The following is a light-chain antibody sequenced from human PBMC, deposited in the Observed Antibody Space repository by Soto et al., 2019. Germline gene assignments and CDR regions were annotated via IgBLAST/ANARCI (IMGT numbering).Light chain of an antibody. J-gene: IGKJ4*01. CDR2: TAS. CDR1: QDIGRW. V-gene: IGKV1D-12*01. CDR3: QQVDSFPLT. Sequence: DIQMTQSPSSVSASVGDRITITCRASQDIGRWLAWYQQKPGRAPNLLIYTASTLESGVPSRFSGSGSGTDFTLTISNLQPEDFATYYCQQVDSFPLTFGGGTKVEIK.